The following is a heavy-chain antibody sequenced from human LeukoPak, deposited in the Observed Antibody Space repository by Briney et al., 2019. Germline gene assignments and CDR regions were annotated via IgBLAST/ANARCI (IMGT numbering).Heavy chain of an antibody. CDR1: GGSISGGY. Sequence: SDTLSLTCTVSGGSISGGYWSWIRQPPGKGLEGIAYSNYSWSTNHNHSLNNRVTISINTTKNELSLTLSSVTAADTAVYYFAGGRSRHYDSSGYYPLWYWGQGTLVTVSS. CDR2: SNYSWST. D-gene: IGHD3-22*01. CDR3: AGGRSRHYDSSGYYPLWY. J-gene: IGHJ4*02. V-gene: IGHV4-59*07.